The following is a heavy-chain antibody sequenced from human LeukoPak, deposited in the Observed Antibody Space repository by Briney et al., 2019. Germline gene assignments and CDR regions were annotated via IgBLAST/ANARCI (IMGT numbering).Heavy chain of an antibody. D-gene: IGHD3-3*01. CDR1: GGSFSGYY. CDR3: ARGGSRHDFWSGYYPSWFDP. CDR2: INHSGST. V-gene: IGHV4-34*01. J-gene: IGHJ5*02. Sequence: PSETLSLTCAVYGGSFSGYYWSWIRQPPGKGLEWIGEINHSGSTNYNPSLKSRVTISVDTSKNQFSLKLSSVTAADTAVYYCARGGSRHDFWSGYYPSWFDPWGQGTLVTVSS.